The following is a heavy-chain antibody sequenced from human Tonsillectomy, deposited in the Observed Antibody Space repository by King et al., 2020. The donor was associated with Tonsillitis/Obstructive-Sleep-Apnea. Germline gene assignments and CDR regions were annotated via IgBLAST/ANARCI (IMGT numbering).Heavy chain of an antibody. Sequence: LVQSGAEVKTPGASVKVSCKASGYTFTRWYIHWVRQARGQGLEWMGIINPSDGITTYAKKFQGRVTMTTDTSASTVHLQLSSLRSEDTAVYYCARDDVVGRYIDSWGQGTLVTVSS. CDR3: ARDDVVGRYIDS. CDR1: GYTFTRWY. D-gene: IGHD1-14*01. V-gene: IGHV1-46*01. CDR2: INPSDGIT. J-gene: IGHJ4*02.